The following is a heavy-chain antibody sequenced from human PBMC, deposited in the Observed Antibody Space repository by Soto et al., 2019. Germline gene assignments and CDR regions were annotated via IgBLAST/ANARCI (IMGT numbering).Heavy chain of an antibody. CDR2: IYYSGST. V-gene: IGHV4-59*01. J-gene: IGHJ6*02. CDR1: GGSISSYY. Sequence: SETLSLTCTVSGGSISSYYWSWIRQPPGRGLEWIGYIYYSGSTNYNPSLKSRVTISVDTSKNQFSLKLSSVTAADTAVYYCAGDLGGGEDVWGQGTTVTVSS. D-gene: IGHD3-16*01. CDR3: AGDLGGGEDV.